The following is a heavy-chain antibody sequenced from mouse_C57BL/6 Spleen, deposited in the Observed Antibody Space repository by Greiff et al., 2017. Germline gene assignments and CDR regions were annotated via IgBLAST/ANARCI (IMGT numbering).Heavy chain of an antibody. CDR1: GYTFTSYD. CDR3: ARSGTAQATGFDY. CDR2: IYPRDGST. V-gene: IGHV1-85*01. D-gene: IGHD3-2*02. Sequence: QVQLKQSGPELVKPGASVKLSCKASGYTFTSYDINWVKQRPGQGLEWIGWIYPRDGSTKYNEKFKGKATLTVDTSSSTAYMELHSLTSEDSAVYFCARSGTAQATGFDYWGQGTTLTVSS. J-gene: IGHJ2*01.